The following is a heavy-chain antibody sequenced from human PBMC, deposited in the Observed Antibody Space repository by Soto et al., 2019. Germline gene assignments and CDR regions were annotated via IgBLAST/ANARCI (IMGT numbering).Heavy chain of an antibody. V-gene: IGHV1-2*04. CDR3: ARASSRYCSGGSCYLDY. CDR2: INPNSGGT. Sequence: APVKVSCNASGYTFTGYYMHWVRQAPGQGLEWMGWINPNSGGTNNAQKFQGWVTMTRSTSISTAYMELSRPRSDDTAVYYCARASSRYCSGGSCYLDYWGQATLVTVSS. J-gene: IGHJ4*02. D-gene: IGHD2-15*01. CDR1: GYTFTGYY.